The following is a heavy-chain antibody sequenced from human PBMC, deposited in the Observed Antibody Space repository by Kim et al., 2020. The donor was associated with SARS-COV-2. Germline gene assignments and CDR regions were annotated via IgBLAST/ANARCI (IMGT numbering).Heavy chain of an antibody. CDR3: ARTRTGYFSWGAFDI. CDR2: ISRSSRYI. D-gene: IGHD3-9*01. CDR1: GFTFSSNS. Sequence: GGSLRLSCVVSGFTFSSNSMNWVRQAPGKGLEWVSSISRSSRYIYYAESVKGRFTISRDNAKNSLYLQMNSLRAEDTAVYYCARTRTGYFSWGAFDIWGQGTMVTVSS. V-gene: IGHV3-21*01. J-gene: IGHJ3*02.